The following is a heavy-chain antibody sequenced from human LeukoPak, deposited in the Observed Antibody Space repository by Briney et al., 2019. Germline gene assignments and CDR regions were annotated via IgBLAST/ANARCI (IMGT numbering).Heavy chain of an antibody. J-gene: IGHJ6*02. CDR3: VNPGWYYDSSGYSYYYGMDV. Sequence: PGGSLRLSCSASGFTFSRHGMHWVRQAPGKGLEYVSAIVSNGDSTYYADSVKGRFTISRDNAKNTLYLQMSSLRPDDTAVYYCVNPGWYYDSSGYSYYYGMDVWGQGTTVTVSS. CDR2: IVSNGDST. D-gene: IGHD3-22*01. CDR1: GFTFSRHG. V-gene: IGHV3-64D*09.